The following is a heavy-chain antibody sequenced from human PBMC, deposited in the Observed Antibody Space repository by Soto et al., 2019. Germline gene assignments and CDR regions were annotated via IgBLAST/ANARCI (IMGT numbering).Heavy chain of an antibody. CDR3: ARQTIFYGNNRFFDY. D-gene: IGHD4-17*01. CDR2: IYYSGST. Sequence: QVQLQESGPGLVKPSETLSLTCTVSGGSIYSSSYSWGWIRQPPGKGLEWIGSIYYSGSTYYNPSLKGRITISVDTSQSQFSLKLSSVTAADTAVYYCARQTIFYGNNRFFDYWGQGTLVTVSS. CDR1: GGSIYSSSYS. J-gene: IGHJ4*02. V-gene: IGHV4-39*01.